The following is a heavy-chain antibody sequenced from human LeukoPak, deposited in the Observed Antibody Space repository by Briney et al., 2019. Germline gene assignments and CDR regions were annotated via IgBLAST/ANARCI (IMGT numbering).Heavy chain of an antibody. J-gene: IGHJ5*02. CDR1: GFTFSSYA. V-gene: IGHV3-30*04. Sequence: PGGSLRLSCAASGFTFSSYAMHWVRQAPGEGLEWVAVISYDGSNKYYADSVKGRFTISRDNSKNTLYLQMNSLRAEDTAVYYCARKPSSSWFNWFDPWGQGTLVTVSS. CDR2: ISYDGSNK. D-gene: IGHD6-13*01. CDR3: ARKPSSSWFNWFDP.